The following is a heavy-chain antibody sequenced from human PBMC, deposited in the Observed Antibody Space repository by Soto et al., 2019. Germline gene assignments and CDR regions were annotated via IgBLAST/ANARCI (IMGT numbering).Heavy chain of an antibody. J-gene: IGHJ4*02. D-gene: IGHD5-12*01. V-gene: IGHV4-4*07. Sequence: PSETLSLTCTVSGGSISSYYWSWIRQPAGKGLEWIGRIYTSGSTNYNPSRKRRVTMSVDTSKNQFSLKLSSATAADTAVYYCARLSGYMVAYYNYFDYWGQGTLVTVSS. CDR2: IYTSGST. CDR1: GGSISSYY. CDR3: ARLSGYMVAYYNYFDY.